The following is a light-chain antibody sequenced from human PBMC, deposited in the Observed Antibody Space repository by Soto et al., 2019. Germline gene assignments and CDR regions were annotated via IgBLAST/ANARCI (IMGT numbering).Light chain of an antibody. CDR2: DAS. J-gene: IGKJ1*01. CDR3: QQRSNWPWT. CDR1: LSVSSY. Sequence: EIVLTQSPATLSLSPGDKATLSCRASLSVSSYLAWYQQKPGQAPRLLMYDASIRATGIPARFSGTGSERDFNLTITSLEPEDFAVYYCQQRSNWPWTFGQGAKVEIK. V-gene: IGKV3-11*02.